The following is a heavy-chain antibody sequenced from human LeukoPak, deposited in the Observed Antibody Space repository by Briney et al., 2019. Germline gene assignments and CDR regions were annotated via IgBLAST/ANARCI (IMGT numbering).Heavy chain of an antibody. CDR2: INHSGST. CDR3: AREGWLRAIFDY. CDR1: GGSFSGYY. V-gene: IGHV4-34*01. D-gene: IGHD5-12*01. J-gene: IGHJ4*02. Sequence: PSETLSLTCAVYGGSFSGYYWSWIRQPPGKGLEWIGEINHSGSTNYNPSLKGRVTISVDTSKNQFSLKLSSVTAADTAVYYCAREGWLRAIFDYWGQGTLVTVSS.